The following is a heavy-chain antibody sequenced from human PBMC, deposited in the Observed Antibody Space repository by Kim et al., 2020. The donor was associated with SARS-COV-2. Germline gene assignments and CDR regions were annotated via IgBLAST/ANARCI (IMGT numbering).Heavy chain of an antibody. CDR1: GFTFNSYA. J-gene: IGHJ4*02. V-gene: IGHV3-64D*09. CDR2: ISSNGGST. CDR3: LRASGSALPGY. Sequence: GGSLRLSCSASGFTFNSYAMHWVRQAPGKGLEYVSAISSNGGSTYYADSVKGRFTISRDNSKNTLCLQMSSLRVEDTAVYYCLRASGSALPGYWGQGTLVTVSS. D-gene: IGHD3-10*01.